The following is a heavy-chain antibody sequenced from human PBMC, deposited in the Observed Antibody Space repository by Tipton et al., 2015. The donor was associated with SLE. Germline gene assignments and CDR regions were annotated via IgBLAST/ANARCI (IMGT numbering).Heavy chain of an antibody. CDR1: GFTFDDYA. J-gene: IGHJ2*01. Sequence: RSPRLSCAASGFTFDDYAMHWVRQAPGKGLEWVSGISWNSGSIGYADSVKGRFTISRDNAKNSLYLQMNSLRAEDTALYYCAKALIVVVPAVPDWYFDLWGRGTLVTVSS. D-gene: IGHD2-2*01. CDR2: ISWNSGSI. CDR3: AKALIVVVPAVPDWYFDL. V-gene: IGHV3-9*01.